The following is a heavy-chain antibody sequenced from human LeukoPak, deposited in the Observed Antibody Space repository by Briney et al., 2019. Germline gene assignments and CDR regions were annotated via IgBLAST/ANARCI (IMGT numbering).Heavy chain of an antibody. CDR3: AKDWGNGYSYGGLDY. CDR2: ITWNSGNI. J-gene: IGHJ4*02. Sequence: GRSLRLSCAASGFTFTDHAMHWVRQAPGKGLEGVSGITWNSGNIVYADSVKGRFTISRDNAKNSLYLQMNSLRAEDMALYYCAKDWGNGYSYGGLDYWGQGTLVTVSS. D-gene: IGHD5-18*01. CDR1: GFTFTDHA. V-gene: IGHV3-9*03.